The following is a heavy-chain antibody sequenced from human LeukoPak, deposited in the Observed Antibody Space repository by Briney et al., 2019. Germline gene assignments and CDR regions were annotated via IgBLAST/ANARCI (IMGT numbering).Heavy chain of an antibody. CDR3: ARDEPGDDYGDYASFDY. CDR1: GFMFSDYF. CDR2: ISSNSKYT. D-gene: IGHD4-17*01. V-gene: IGHV3-11*06. J-gene: IGHJ4*02. Sequence: GGSLRLSCAASGFMFSDYFMSWIRQAPGKELEWISYISSNSKYTKYADSVKGRFTISRDNAKKSLYLQMNSLRDEDTAVYYCARDEPGDDYGDYASFDYWGQGTLVTVSS.